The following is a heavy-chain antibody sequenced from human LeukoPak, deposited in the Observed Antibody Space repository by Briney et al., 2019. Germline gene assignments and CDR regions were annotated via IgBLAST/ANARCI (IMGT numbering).Heavy chain of an antibody. CDR3: ARVTHYYDSSGYLYYFDY. J-gene: IGHJ4*02. Sequence: SETLSLTCTVSGGSISSYYWSWIRQPAGKGLEWIGRLYTSGSTNYNPSLKSRVTMSVDTSKNQFSLKLSSVTAADTAVYYCARVTHYYDSSGYLYYFDYWGQGTLVSVSS. D-gene: IGHD3-22*01. CDR1: GGSISSYY. V-gene: IGHV4-4*07. CDR2: LYTSGST.